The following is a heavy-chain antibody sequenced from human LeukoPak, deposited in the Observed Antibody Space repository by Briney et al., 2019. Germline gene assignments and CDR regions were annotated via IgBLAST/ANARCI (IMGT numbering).Heavy chain of an antibody. J-gene: IGHJ3*02. CDR2: ISYDGSNK. Sequence: GRSLRLSCAASGFTFSSYAMHWVRQAPGKGLEWVAVISYDGSNKYYADSVKGRFTISRDNAKNSLYLQMNSLRAEDTAVYYCASVMENPDAFDIWGQGTMVTVSS. D-gene: IGHD1-14*01. CDR3: ASVMENPDAFDI. CDR1: GFTFSSYA. V-gene: IGHV3-30-3*01.